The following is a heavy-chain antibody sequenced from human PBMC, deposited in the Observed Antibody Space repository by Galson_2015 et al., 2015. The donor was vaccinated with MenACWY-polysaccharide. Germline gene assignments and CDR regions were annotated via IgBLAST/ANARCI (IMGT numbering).Heavy chain of an antibody. CDR1: GFPFSDSG. CDR2: IKQSGGDK. D-gene: IGHD3-3*01. Sequence: SLRLSCAASGFPFSDSGMTWVRQAPGKGLEWVATIKQSGGDKYYVDSVEGRFTVSRDNAKNSVYLQMNSLRAEDTAVYYCARARSWSGYFAFDFWGQGTMVTVSS. V-gene: IGHV3-7*01. J-gene: IGHJ3*01. CDR3: ARARSWSGYFAFDF.